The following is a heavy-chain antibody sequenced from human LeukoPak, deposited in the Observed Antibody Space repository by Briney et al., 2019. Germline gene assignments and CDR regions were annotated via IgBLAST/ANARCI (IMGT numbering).Heavy chain of an antibody. CDR2: ISSSSIYK. D-gene: IGHD3-22*01. CDR1: GFTFSSYS. V-gene: IGHV3-21*01. J-gene: IGHJ4*02. Sequence: GGSLRLSCAASGFTFSSYSMNWVRHAPGKWLEWVSSISSSSIYKYYADSVKGRFTISRDNAKKSLYLQMNSLRAEDTAVYYCARSRYDSSGYYGIIGNWGQGTLVTVSS. CDR3: ARSRYDSSGYYGIIGN.